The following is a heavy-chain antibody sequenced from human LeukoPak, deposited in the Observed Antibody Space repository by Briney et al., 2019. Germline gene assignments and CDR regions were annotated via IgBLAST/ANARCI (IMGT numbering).Heavy chain of an antibody. Sequence: PGGSLRLSCVASGFTFSSYSMNWVRQAPGKGLEWVSSLSSSSSYIFQADSVKGRFTISRDNAKNSLYLQMNSLRAEDTAVYYCATGDYGAFDIWGQGTMVTVSS. CDR1: GFTFSSYS. D-gene: IGHD4-17*01. CDR3: ATGDYGAFDI. CDR2: LSSSSSYI. V-gene: IGHV3-21*01. J-gene: IGHJ3*02.